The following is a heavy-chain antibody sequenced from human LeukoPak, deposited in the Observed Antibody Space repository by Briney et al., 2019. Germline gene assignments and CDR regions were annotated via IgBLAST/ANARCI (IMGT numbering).Heavy chain of an antibody. CDR2: TYYRSTWYN. CDR3: ARRLIQYYCFDA. CDR1: GDSVSSNSVT. D-gene: IGHD2/OR15-2a*01. Sequence: SQTLSLTCAISGDSVSSNSVTWNCIRQSPSRGLEWLGRTYYRSTWYNDYAVSVRGRITVNPDTSKNQFSLHLNSVTPEDTAVYYCARRLIQYYCFDAWGQGILVTVSS. J-gene: IGHJ5*02. V-gene: IGHV6-1*01.